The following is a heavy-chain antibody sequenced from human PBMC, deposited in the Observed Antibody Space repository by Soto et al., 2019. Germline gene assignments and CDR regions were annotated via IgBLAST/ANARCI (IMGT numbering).Heavy chain of an antibody. CDR1: GGSISGDGYY. V-gene: IGHV4-31*03. CDR2: IYYSGST. J-gene: IGHJ6*02. Sequence: QVQLQESGPGLVKPSQTLSLTCTVSGGSISGDGYYWSWIRQLPGKGLEWIGYIYYSGSTAYNPSLKSRVDISVDTSENRFSLNLHSVTAADTAVYYCARVGPYCITTSCYPPMDVWGQGTTVTVSS. D-gene: IGHD2-2*01. CDR3: ARVGPYCITTSCYPPMDV.